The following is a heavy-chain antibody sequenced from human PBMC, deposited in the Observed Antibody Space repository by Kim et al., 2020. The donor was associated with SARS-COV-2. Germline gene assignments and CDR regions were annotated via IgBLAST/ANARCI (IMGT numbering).Heavy chain of an antibody. Sequence: GGSLRLSCAASGFTFSSYAMSWVRQAPGKGLEWVSAISGSGGSTYYADSVKGRFTISRDNSKNTLYLQMNSLRAEDTAVYYCAKEHNTPDIVLMPSDGMDDWGRGTTVTVSS. D-gene: IGHD2-8*01. J-gene: IGHJ6*04. V-gene: IGHV3-23*01. CDR3: AKEHNTPDIVLMPSDGMDD. CDR1: GFTFSSYA. CDR2: ISGSGGST.